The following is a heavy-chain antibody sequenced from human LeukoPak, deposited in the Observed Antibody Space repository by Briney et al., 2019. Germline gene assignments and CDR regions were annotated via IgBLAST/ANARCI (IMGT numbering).Heavy chain of an antibody. CDR3: ARDGLYSSRNWFDP. J-gene: IGHJ5*02. V-gene: IGHV3-33*01. Sequence: GGPLRLSCAASGFTFSSYGMHGLRQAPGRGVEWVAVLWYGGSNKYYADSVKGRFTISRDNSKNTLYLQMNSLRAEDTAVYYCARDGLYSSRNWFDPWGQGTLVTVSS. CDR1: GFTFSSYG. CDR2: LWYGGSNK. D-gene: IGHD6-13*01.